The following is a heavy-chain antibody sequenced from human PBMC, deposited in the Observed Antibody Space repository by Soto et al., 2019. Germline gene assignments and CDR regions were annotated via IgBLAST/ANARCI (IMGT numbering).Heavy chain of an antibody. CDR1: GYTFTSYG. D-gene: IGHD3-22*01. V-gene: IGHV1-18*04. CDR3: ARGQVVNFDNWFDP. Sequence: QIQLVQSGAEVKKPGTSVKVSCKASGYTFTSYGICWVRQAPGLGLEWMGWINPYSGHTNYAQNFQDRATLTTDTSTNTDYMELTSLRSADTAVYFCARGQVVNFDNWFDPWGQGTLVTVSS. J-gene: IGHJ5*02. CDR2: INPYSGHT.